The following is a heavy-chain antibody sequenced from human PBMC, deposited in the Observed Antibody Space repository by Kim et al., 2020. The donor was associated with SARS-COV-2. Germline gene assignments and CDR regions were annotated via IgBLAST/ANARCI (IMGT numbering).Heavy chain of an antibody. Sequence: GGSLRLSCAVSGFTFTTYAMSWVRQAPGKGLEWVSLISGSGGSTYYADSVKGRIIISRDNSKNTVYLQMNSLRAEDMAVYYCARTRGKAAAGRNYYFYY. D-gene: IGHD6-13*01. V-gene: IGHV3-23*01. CDR2: ISGSGGST. CDR1: GFTFTTYA. CDR3: ARTRGKAAAGRNYYFYY. J-gene: IGHJ4*01.